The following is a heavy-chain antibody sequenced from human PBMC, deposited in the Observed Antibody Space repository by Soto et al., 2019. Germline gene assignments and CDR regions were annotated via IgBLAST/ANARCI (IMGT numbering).Heavy chain of an antibody. CDR1: GFTFNNYW. CDR2: INQDGSQR. Sequence: EEQLVESGGGLVQSGESLTLSCRTPGFTFNNYWMSWLRQAPGKGLEWVANINQDGSQRYYVDSVKGRFTFSRDNAKTSLYLQMNSLRVEDTALYYCARFSRSHDTEYWGQGTLVSVSS. J-gene: IGHJ4*02. V-gene: IGHV3-7*05. CDR3: ARFSRSHDTEY.